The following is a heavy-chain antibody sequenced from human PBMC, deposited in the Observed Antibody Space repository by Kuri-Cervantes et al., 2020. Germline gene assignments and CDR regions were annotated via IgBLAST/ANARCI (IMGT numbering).Heavy chain of an antibody. D-gene: IGHD3-16*02. CDR3: TKAKLRLGELSFSSFDY. V-gene: IGHV3-9*01. J-gene: IGHJ4*02. CDR2: ISWNSGSI. CDR1: GFTFDDYA. Sequence: GGSLRLSCAASGFTFDDYAMHWVRQAPGKGLEWVSGISWNSGSIGYADSVKGRFTISGDNAKNSLYLQMNSLRAEDTALYYCTKAKLRLGELSFSSFDYWGQGTLVTVSS.